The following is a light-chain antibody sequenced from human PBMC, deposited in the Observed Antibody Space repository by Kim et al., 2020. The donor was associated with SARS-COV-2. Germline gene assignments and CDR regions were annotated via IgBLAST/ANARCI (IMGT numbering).Light chain of an antibody. CDR2: DVS. CDR1: SSDVGGYNY. CDR3: CSYAGSYTWV. V-gene: IGLV2-11*01. J-gene: IGLJ3*02. Sequence: LTQPRSVSGSPGQSVTISCTGTSSDVGGYNYVSWYQQHPGKAPKLMICDVSKRPSGVPDRFSGSKSGNTASLTISGLQAEDEADYYCCSYAGSYTWVFGGGTQLTVL.